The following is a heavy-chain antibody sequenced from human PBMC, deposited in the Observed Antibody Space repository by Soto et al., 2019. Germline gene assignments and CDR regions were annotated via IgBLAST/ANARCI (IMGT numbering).Heavy chain of an antibody. CDR3: ARHGIAAAGNSMGAFDI. J-gene: IGHJ3*02. Sequence: PGASLKISCKGSGYSFTSYWIGWVRQMPGKGLEWMGIIYPGDSDTRYSPSFQGQVTISADKSISTAYLQWSSLKASDTAMYYCARHGIAAAGNSMGAFDIWGQGTMVTVSS. CDR1: GYSFTSYW. V-gene: IGHV5-51*01. CDR2: IYPGDSDT. D-gene: IGHD6-13*01.